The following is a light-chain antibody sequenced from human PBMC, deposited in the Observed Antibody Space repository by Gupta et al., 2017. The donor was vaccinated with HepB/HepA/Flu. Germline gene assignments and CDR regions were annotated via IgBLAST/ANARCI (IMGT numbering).Light chain of an antibody. CDR2: LNSDGSH. V-gene: IGLV4-69*02. CDR3: QTWGTDFRI. J-gene: IGLJ2*01. Sequence: VLTQSPSASASPGASVKLICTLSSGHSTYTIAWHQQQPEKGPRYLMNLNSDGSHSKGDGIPDRFSGSSSGVERYLTISSLQSDDEADYYCQTWGTDFRIFGGGTKLTVL. CDR1: SGHSTYT.